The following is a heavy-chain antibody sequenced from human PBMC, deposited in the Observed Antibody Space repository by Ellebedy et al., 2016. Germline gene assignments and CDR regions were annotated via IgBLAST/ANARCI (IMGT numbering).Heavy chain of an antibody. V-gene: IGHV3-23*01. CDR2: ISAAADRT. CDR3: AKAASGWSGWYLDL. J-gene: IGHJ2*01. CDR1: GFMFSNSA. Sequence: GGSLRLSCVGSGFMFSNSAMTWVRQAPGKGLKWVSAISAAADRTYYADSVKGRFTISRDNSKSTVFLQMNSLRDEDTAVYYCAKAASGWSGWYLDLWGRGTLVTVSS. D-gene: IGHD6-19*01.